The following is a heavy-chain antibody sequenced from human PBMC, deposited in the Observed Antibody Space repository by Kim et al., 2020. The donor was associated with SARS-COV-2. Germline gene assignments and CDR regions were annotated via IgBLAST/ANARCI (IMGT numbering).Heavy chain of an antibody. V-gene: IGHV3-15*01. CDR3: TTAKSWTKRGYSGQMGIDY. CDR2: IKSKTDGGTT. D-gene: IGHD5-12*01. Sequence: GGSLRLSCAASGFTFSNAWMSWVRQAPGKGLEWVGRIKSKTDGGTTDYAAPVKGRFTISRDDSKNTLYLQMNSLKTEDTAVYYCTTAKSWTKRGYSGQMGIDYLGQGTLVTVSS. CDR1: GFTFSNAW. J-gene: IGHJ4*02.